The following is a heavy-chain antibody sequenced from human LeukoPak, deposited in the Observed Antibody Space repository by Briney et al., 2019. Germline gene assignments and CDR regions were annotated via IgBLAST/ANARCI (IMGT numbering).Heavy chain of an antibody. Sequence: GGSLRLSCAASGFTFSSYGMIWVRQTPGKGLEYVSAISYNGGSTYYADSVKGRFTISRDNSKNTLYLQMGSLIPEDMGVYYCARRFAAQLAFVDVWGKGTTVTISS. CDR1: GFTFSSYG. V-gene: IGHV3-64*02. J-gene: IGHJ6*04. CDR2: ISYNGGST. CDR3: ARRFAAQLAFVDV. D-gene: IGHD3-3*02.